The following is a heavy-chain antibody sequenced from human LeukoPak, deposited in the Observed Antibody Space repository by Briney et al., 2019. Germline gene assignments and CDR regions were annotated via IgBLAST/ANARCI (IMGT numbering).Heavy chain of an antibody. D-gene: IGHD4-17*01. V-gene: IGHV3-11*01. CDR2: ISNSGSTI. J-gene: IGHJ4*02. Sequence: GGSLRLSCAASGFIFSDYYINWIRQAPGKGLEWVSYISNSGSTIYFADSVKGRFTISRDNSKKTMYLQMNSLRAEDTAVYYCTKDQWDYGDYGDYWGQGTLVTVSS. CDR3: TKDQWDYGDYGDY. CDR1: GFIFSDYY.